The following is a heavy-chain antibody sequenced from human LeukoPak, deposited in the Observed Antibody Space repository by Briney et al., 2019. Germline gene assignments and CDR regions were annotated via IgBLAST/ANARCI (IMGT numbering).Heavy chain of an antibody. D-gene: IGHD3-3*01. V-gene: IGHV4-59*01. CDR3: ARGTIFGVVTFYFDY. CDR2: IYYSGST. Sequence: SETLSLTCTVSGGSISSYYWSWIRQPPGKGLEWIGYIYYSGSTNYNPSLKSRVTISVDTSKNQFSLKLSSVTAADTAVYYCARGTIFGVVTFYFDYWGQGTLVTVSS. CDR1: GGSISSYY. J-gene: IGHJ4*02.